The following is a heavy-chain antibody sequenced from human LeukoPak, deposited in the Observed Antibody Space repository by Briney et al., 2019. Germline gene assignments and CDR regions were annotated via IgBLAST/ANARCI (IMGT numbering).Heavy chain of an antibody. CDR3: ARGGGSYPFFDY. CDR1: GFTFSSYG. J-gene: IGHJ4*02. D-gene: IGHD1-26*01. V-gene: IGHV3-33*01. CDR2: IWYDASNK. Sequence: GGSLRLSCAASGFTFSSYGMHWVRQAPGKGLEWVAVIWYDASNKYYADSVEGRFTISRDNSKNTVYLQMNSLRAEDTAVYYCARGGGSYPFFDYWGQGTLVTVSS.